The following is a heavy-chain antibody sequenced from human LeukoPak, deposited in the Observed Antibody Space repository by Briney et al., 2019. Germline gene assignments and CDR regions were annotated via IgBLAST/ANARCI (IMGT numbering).Heavy chain of an antibody. CDR2: ISSSSSYI. J-gene: IGHJ3*02. CDR1: GFTFSSYA. CDR3: ARDLGVHCSGGSCTAFDI. Sequence: GGSLRLSCAASGFTFSSYAMNWVRQAPGKGLEWVSSISSSSSYIYYADSVRGRFTISRANAKKSLYLQMNSLRAEDTAVYYCARDLGVHCSGGSCTAFDIWGQGTMVTVPS. V-gene: IGHV3-21*01. D-gene: IGHD2-15*01.